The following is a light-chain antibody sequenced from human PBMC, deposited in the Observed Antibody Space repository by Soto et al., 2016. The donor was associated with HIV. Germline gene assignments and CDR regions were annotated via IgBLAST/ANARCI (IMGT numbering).Light chain of an antibody. CDR2: SAS. CDR1: QGITSD. V-gene: IGKV1-39*01. CDR3: QQSYSTPRT. J-gene: IGKJ2*01. Sequence: IQMTQSPSSLSASLGDRVTITCRASQGITSDLGWYQQKPGKAPKRLIYSASSLQSGVPSRFSGSGSGTDFTLTISSLQPEDFATYYCQQSYSTPRTFGQGTKLEIK.